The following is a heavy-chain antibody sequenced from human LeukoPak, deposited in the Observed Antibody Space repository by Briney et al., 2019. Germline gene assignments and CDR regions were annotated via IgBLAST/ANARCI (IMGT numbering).Heavy chain of an antibody. CDR2: INHSGST. V-gene: IGHV4-34*01. CDR1: GGSFSGYY. CDR3: ARGHGCSGGSCYAPIYYYYMDV. D-gene: IGHD2-15*01. Sequence: NPSETLSLTCAVYGGSFSGYYWSWIRQPPGKGLEWIGEINHSGSTNYNPSLKSRVTISVDTSKNQFSLKLSSVTAADTAVYYCARGHGCSGGSCYAPIYYYYMDVWGKGTTVTVSS. J-gene: IGHJ6*03.